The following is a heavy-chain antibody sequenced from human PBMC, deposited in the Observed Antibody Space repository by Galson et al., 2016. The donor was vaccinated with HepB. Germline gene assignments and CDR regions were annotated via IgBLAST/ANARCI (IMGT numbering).Heavy chain of an antibody. J-gene: IGHJ6*02. V-gene: IGHV6-1*01. D-gene: IGHD3-10*01. CDR2: TFYRSTWEN. Sequence: CAISGDSVYNNGAAWVWIRQSPSRGLEWLGRTFYRSTWENHYAGSVKNRITISPDTSRNQFSLHLNSVTPEDTAVYYFARAGMLGRGMDVWGQGTTVTGSS. CDR1: GDSVYNNGAA. CDR3: ARAGMLGRGMDV.